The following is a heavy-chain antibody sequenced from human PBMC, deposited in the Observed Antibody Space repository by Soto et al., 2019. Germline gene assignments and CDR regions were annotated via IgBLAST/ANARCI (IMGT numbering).Heavy chain of an antibody. CDR2: IDLSGTTT. CDR1: GFSFSDYS. D-gene: IGHD2-15*01. J-gene: IGHJ4*02. V-gene: IGHV3-23*03. Sequence: EVQLLESGGDLVQPGGSLRLSCVASGFSFSDYSMSWVRQAPGKGLEWVSFIDLSGTTTYYRDSVQGRFTISKDRSRNTVYLRMNSLRVEDAGIYYCEKDRVPDGIYSFDYWGQGVLVTVSS. CDR3: EKDRVPDGIYSFDY.